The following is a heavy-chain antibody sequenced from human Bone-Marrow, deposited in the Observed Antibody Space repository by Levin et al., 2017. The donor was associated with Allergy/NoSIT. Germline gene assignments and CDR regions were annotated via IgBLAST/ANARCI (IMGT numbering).Heavy chain of an antibody. J-gene: IGHJ4*02. CDR2: ISSSGSSI. CDR3: VRSPRY. V-gene: IGHV3-11*01. Sequence: GGSLRLSCAASGFTFSESYMNWIRQTPGKGLEFVSYISSSGSSISYGDSVKGRFIVSRDNAKNSLFLQMNSLRADDTAIYYCVRSPRYWGQGALVTVSS. CDR1: GFTFSESY.